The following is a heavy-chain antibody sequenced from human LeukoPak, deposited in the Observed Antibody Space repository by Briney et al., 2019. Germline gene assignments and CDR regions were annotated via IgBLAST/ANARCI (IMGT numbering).Heavy chain of an antibody. J-gene: IGHJ4*02. Sequence: ASVKVSCKVSGYTLTELSMHWVRQAPGKGLEWMGGFDPEDGETIYAQKFQGRVTMTEDTSTDTAYMELSSLRSEDTAVYYCATFIIDSSSWYYFDYWGQGTLVTVSS. CDR3: ATFIIDSSSWYYFDY. CDR1: GYTLTELS. CDR2: FDPEDGET. D-gene: IGHD6-13*01. V-gene: IGHV1-24*01.